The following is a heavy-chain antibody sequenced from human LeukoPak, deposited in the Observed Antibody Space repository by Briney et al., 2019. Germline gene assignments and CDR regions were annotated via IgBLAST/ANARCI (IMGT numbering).Heavy chain of an antibody. D-gene: IGHD6-13*01. CDR2: IYYSGST. J-gene: IGHJ5*02. CDR1: GGSISSSSYY. Sequence: SETLSLTCTVTGGSISSSSYYWGWIRQPPGKGLEWIGSIYYSGSTYYNPSLKSRVTISVDTSKNQFSLKLSSVTAADTAVYYCARDLTAEGIAAAGIWFDPWGQGTLVTVSS. V-gene: IGHV4-39*07. CDR3: ARDLTAEGIAAAGIWFDP.